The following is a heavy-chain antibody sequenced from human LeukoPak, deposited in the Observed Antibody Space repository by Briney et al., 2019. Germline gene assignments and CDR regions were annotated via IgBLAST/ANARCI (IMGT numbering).Heavy chain of an antibody. CDR3: ARDLVPSGWYTPGFDP. V-gene: IGHV3-20*04. Sequence: GGSLRLSCAASGFTFDDYGMSWVRQAPGKGLEWVSGINWNGGSTGYADSVKGRFTISRDNAKNSPYLQMNSLRAEDTALYYCARDLVPSGWYTPGFDPWGQGTLVTVSS. J-gene: IGHJ5*02. CDR1: GFTFDDYG. D-gene: IGHD6-19*01. CDR2: INWNGGST.